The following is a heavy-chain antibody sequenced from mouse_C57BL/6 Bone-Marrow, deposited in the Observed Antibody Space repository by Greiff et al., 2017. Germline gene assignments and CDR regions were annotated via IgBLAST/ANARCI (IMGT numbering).Heavy chain of an antibody. CDR3: ARGVTGRYFDV. Sequence: EVQLQESGPVLVKPGASVKMSCKASGYTFTDYYMNWVKQSHGKSLEWIGVINPYNGGTSYNQKFKGKATLTVDKSSSTAYMELNSLTSEDSAVYYCARGVTGRYFDVWGTGTTVTVSS. J-gene: IGHJ1*03. V-gene: IGHV1-19*01. CDR1: GYTFTDYY. CDR2: INPYNGGT. D-gene: IGHD4-1*01.